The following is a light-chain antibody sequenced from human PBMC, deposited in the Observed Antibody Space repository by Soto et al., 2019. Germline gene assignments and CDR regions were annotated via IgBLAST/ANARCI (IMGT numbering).Light chain of an antibody. CDR3: TSYTSIRWV. J-gene: IGLJ3*02. CDR2: EVS. V-gene: IGLV2-18*02. CDR1: SSDVGSYNR. Sequence: QSALTQPPSVSGSPGQSVTISCTGTSSDVGSYNRVSWYQQPPGTVPKLIIYEVSNRPSGVPDRFSGSKSGNTASLTISGLQAEDEADYYCTSYTSIRWVFGGGTKLTVL.